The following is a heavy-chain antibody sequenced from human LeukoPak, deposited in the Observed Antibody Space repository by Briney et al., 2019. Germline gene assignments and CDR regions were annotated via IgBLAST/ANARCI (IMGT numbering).Heavy chain of an antibody. D-gene: IGHD3-22*01. J-gene: IGHJ3*02. CDR3: AREYNSGPKQTDAFDI. CDR2: ISGDEIWT. CDR1: GFSISNAW. Sequence: PGGSLRLSCTASGFSISNAWMNWVHQAPGKGLVWVSRISGDEIWTSYADSVKGRFITSRDNAKDTLYLQMNSLRTEDTAVYYCAREYNSGPKQTDAFDIWGQGTMVTVSS. V-gene: IGHV3-74*01.